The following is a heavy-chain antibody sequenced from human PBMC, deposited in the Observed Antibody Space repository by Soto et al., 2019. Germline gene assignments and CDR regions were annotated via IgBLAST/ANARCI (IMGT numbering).Heavy chain of an antibody. CDR3: ARDFSSWFDP. J-gene: IGHJ5*02. CDR1: GGSISSGGYS. Sequence: PSVTLSLTCAVSGGSISSGGYSWSWIRQPPGKGLEWIGYIYHSGSTYYNPSLKSRVTISVDRSKNQFSLKLSSVTAADTAVYYCARDFSSWFDPWGQGTLVTVSS. D-gene: IGHD2-2*01. CDR2: IYHSGST. V-gene: IGHV4-30-2*01.